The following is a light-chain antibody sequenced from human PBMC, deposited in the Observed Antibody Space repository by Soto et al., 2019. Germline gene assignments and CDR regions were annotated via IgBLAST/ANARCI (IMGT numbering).Light chain of an antibody. V-gene: IGKV1-39*01. CDR1: QSISTY. CDR2: ATS. Sequence: DIQMTQSPSSLSASVGDRVTITCRASQSISTYLHWYQQKPGTAPKLLIYATSNLQSVVPSRFSGSGSGTDFTLTINSLQPEDFATYYCQQAYNTPWTFGQGTKVEIK. CDR3: QQAYNTPWT. J-gene: IGKJ1*01.